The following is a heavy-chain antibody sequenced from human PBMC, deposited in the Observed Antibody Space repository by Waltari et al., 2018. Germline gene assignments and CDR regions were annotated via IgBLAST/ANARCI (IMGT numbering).Heavy chain of an antibody. CDR3: ARLNYYDSSGIVLL. Sequence: GWIRQPPGKGLEWIGSIYHSGSTYYNPSLKSRVTISVDTSKNQFSLKLSSVTAEDTAVYYCARLNYYDSSGIVLLWGQGTLVTVSS. V-gene: IGHV4-38-2*01. J-gene: IGHJ4*02. CDR2: IYHSGST. D-gene: IGHD3-22*01.